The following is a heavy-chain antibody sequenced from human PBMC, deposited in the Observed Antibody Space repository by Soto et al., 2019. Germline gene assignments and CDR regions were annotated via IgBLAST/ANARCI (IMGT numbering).Heavy chain of an antibody. Sequence: QVQLVQSGAEVKEPGSAVKVSCKAPADSFSSYGISWVRQAPGQGLEWMVGIIPIFGTTNYAEKFQGRVTITADEYTNTAYMELSSLRSEDTALYYCARVFPDGWVEPGVVRGYLDTWGRGTLVTVSS. CDR3: ARVFPDGWVEPGVVRGYLDT. V-gene: IGHV1-69*01. J-gene: IGHJ4*02. CDR1: ADSFSSYG. D-gene: IGHD3-3*01. CDR2: IIPIFGTT.